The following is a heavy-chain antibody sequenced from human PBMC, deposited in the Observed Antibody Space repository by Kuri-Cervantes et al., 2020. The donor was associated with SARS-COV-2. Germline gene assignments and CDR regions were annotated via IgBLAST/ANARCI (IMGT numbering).Heavy chain of an antibody. D-gene: IGHD2-15*01. J-gene: IGHJ6*03. CDR1: GGSISSYY. V-gene: IGHV4-4*07. Sequence: GSLRLSCTVSGGSISSYYWSWIRQPAGKGLEWIGRIYTSGSTNYNPSLKSRVTIPVDTSKNQFSLKLSSVTAADTAVYYCARDGCGGSCYGYYYMDVWGKGTTVTVSS. CDR2: IYTSGST. CDR3: ARDGCGGSCYGYYYMDV.